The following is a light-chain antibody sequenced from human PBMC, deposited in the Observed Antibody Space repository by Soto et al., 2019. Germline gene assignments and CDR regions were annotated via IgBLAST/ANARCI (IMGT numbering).Light chain of an antibody. J-gene: IGKJ4*01. CDR3: QQYNNWPLT. V-gene: IGKV3-15*01. CDR1: QSVSSN. Sequence: EIVMTQSPATLSVSPGERATLSCRASQSVSSNLSWYQQKPGQAPRLLIYGAFTRATGIPARFSGSGSRTEFTLTISSLQSEDFADYYCQQYNNWPLTFGGGTKVEIK. CDR2: GAF.